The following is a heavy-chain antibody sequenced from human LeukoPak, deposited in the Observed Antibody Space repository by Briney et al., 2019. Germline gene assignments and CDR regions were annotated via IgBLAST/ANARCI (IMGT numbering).Heavy chain of an antibody. CDR1: GFTFSSYS. V-gene: IGHV3-21*01. Sequence: GGSLRLSCAASGFTFSSYSMNWVRQAPGKGLEWVSSISSSSSYIYYADSVRGRFTISRDNAKNSLYLQMNSLRAEDTAVYYCARVAGGWFDPWGQGTLVTVSS. J-gene: IGHJ5*02. CDR3: ARVAGGWFDP. CDR2: ISSSSSYI.